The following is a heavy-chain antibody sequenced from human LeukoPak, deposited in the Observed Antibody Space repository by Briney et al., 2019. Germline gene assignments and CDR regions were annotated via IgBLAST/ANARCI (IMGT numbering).Heavy chain of an antibody. CDR2: IKQDGSEK. J-gene: IGHJ4*02. CDR3: AKADRPGPYDSSGYFIGGGLDY. V-gene: IGHV3-7*01. Sequence: PGGSLRLSCAASGFTFSTYYMTWVRQAPGKGLEWVANIKQDGSEKFYVDSVKGRFTISRDNAKNSLYLQMNSLRAEDTAVYYCAKADRPGPYDSSGYFIGGGLDYWGQGTLVTVSS. CDR1: GFTFSTYY. D-gene: IGHD3-22*01.